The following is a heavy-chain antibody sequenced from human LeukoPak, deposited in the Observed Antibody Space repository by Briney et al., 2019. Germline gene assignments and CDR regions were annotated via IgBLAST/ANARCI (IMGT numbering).Heavy chain of an antibody. J-gene: IGHJ4*01. CDR1: AFTVSGNY. CDR2: INSAGNT. V-gene: IGHV3-53*01. CDR3: ASSYCGGTLCYDHY. D-gene: IGHD2-21*01. Sequence: PGGSLRLSCAASAFTVSGNYMSWVRQAPGKGLEWVSAINSAGNTYYADSVKGRFTISRDNSKNTLYLQMNSLRAEVTAVYYCASSYCGGTLCYDHYWGHGTLVTVSS.